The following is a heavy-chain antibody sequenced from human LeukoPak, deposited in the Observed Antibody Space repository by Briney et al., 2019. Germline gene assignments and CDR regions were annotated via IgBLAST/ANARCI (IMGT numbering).Heavy chain of an antibody. CDR2: ITATGDTA. CDR3: AGDRNSDWYSPLDY. CDR1: GFTFTKYA. Sequence: GGSLRLSCVASGFTFTKYAISWVRQAPGEGLEWVAIITATGDTAYYADSVKGRFTISRDNSRNTVYMQMDSLRAEDTAIYYCAGDRNSDWYSPLDYWGQGSQVTVSP. V-gene: IGHV3-23*01. J-gene: IGHJ4*02. D-gene: IGHD6-19*01.